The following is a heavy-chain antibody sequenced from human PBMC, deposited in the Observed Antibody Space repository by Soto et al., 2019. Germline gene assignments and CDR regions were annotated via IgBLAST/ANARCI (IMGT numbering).Heavy chain of an antibody. CDR1: GFTFSSYG. V-gene: IGHV3-30*03. J-gene: IGHJ6*02. CDR3: ARDGGLYGSGSYNYYYGMDV. D-gene: IGHD3-10*01. CDR2: ISYDGSNK. Sequence: QVQLVESGGGVVQPGRSLRLSCAASGFTFSSYGMHWVRQAPGKGLEWVAVISYDGSNKYYADSVKGRFTISRDNSKNTLYLQMNSLRAEDTAVYYCARDGGLYGSGSYNYYYGMDVWGQGTTVTVSS.